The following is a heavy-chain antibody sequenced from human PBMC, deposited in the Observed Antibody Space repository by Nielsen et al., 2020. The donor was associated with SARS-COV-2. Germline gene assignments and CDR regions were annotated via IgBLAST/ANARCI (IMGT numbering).Heavy chain of an antibody. CDR2: IWYDGSNK. J-gene: IGHJ6*03. CDR3: ARDSSSSWSYYYYYYMDV. Sequence: GESLKISCAASGFTFSSYGMHWVRQAPGKGLEWVAVIWYDGSNKYYADSVKGRFTISRDNSKNTLYPQMNSLRAEDTAVYYCARDSSSSWSYYYYYYMDVWGKGTTVTVSS. CDR1: GFTFSSYG. D-gene: IGHD6-13*01. V-gene: IGHV3-33*01.